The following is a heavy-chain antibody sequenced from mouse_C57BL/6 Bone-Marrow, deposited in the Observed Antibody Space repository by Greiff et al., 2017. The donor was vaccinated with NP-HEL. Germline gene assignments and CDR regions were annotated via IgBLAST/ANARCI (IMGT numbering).Heavy chain of an antibody. CDR1: GFTFSSYA. D-gene: IGHD4-1*01. Sequence: EVMLVESGGGLVKPGGSLKLSCAASGFTFSSYAMSWVRQTPEKRLEWVATISDGGSYTYYPDNVKGRFTISRDNAKNHLYLQMSHLKSEDTAMYYCARGSSGTAMDYWGQGTSVTVSA. J-gene: IGHJ4*01. V-gene: IGHV5-4*03. CDR3: ARGSSGTAMDY. CDR2: ISDGGSYT.